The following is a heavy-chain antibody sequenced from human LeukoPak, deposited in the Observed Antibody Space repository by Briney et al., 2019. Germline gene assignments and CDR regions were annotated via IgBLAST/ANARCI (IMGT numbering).Heavy chain of an antibody. V-gene: IGHV4-31*03. Sequence: PSQTLSLTCSVSGGSISSSAYHWSWFRQHPGKGLEWIGYIYYTGRTYYSPSLKSRVTISVDTSKNQFSLKLSSVTAADTAVYYCARVGGPGDYYFDYWGQGTLVTVSS. CDR3: ARVGGPGDYYFDY. D-gene: IGHD3-10*01. CDR1: GGSISSSAYH. J-gene: IGHJ4*02. CDR2: IYYTGRT.